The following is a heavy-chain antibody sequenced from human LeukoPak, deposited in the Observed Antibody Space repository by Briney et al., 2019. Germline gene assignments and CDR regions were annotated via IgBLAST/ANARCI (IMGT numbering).Heavy chain of an antibody. V-gene: IGHV3-21*01. CDR3: AYLTSGSYPFDY. D-gene: IGHD1-26*01. Sequence: GGSLRLSCAASGFTFSSYSMNWVRQAPGKGLEWVSSISSSSSYIYYADSVKGRFTISRDNAKNSPYLQMNSLRAEDTAVYYCAYLTSGSYPFDYWGQGTLVTVSS. CDR1: GFTFSSYS. CDR2: ISSSSSYI. J-gene: IGHJ4*02.